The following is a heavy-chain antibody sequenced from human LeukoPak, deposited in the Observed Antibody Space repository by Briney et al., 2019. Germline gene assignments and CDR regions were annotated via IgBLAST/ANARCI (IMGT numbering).Heavy chain of an antibody. D-gene: IGHD3-22*01. CDR3: ARDLRVVITGSFDS. V-gene: IGHV3-20*04. CDR1: GFSFDDYG. J-gene: IGHJ4*02. CDR2: LNWIGVST. Sequence: PGGSLRLSCAASGFSFDDYGLTWGRQAPGKGLEWVSGLNWIGVSTDSADSVKGRFTISRDNAKNSLYLQLNSLRAEDTALYYCARDLRVVITGSFDSWGQGSLVTVSS.